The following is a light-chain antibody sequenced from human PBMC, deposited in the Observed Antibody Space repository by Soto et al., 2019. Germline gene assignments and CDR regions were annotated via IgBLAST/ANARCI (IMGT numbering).Light chain of an antibody. CDR1: QSVSNNY. Sequence: EIVFTQSPGTLSLSPGERATLSCRPSQSVSNNYLAWCQQKPGQAPRLLIYGASNRATGIPDRFSGSGSGTDFTLTISRLEPEDFAVYYCQQYGSSGTFGQGAKVDIK. CDR3: QQYGSSGT. CDR2: GAS. J-gene: IGKJ1*01. V-gene: IGKV3-20*01.